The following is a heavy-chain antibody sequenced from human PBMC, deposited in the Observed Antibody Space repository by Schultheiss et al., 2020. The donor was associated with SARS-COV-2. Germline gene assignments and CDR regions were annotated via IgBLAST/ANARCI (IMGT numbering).Heavy chain of an antibody. CDR3: ARGGLGVVVPAAPTRAIDY. V-gene: IGHV3-21*01. Sequence: GGSLRLSCAASGFTFSSYSMNWVRQAPGKGLEWVSSISSSSSYTNYADSVKGRFTISRDNAKNSLYLQMNSLRAEDTAVYYCARGGLGVVVPAAPTRAIDYWGQGTLVTVSS. D-gene: IGHD2-2*01. CDR2: ISSSSSYT. J-gene: IGHJ4*02. CDR1: GFTFSSYS.